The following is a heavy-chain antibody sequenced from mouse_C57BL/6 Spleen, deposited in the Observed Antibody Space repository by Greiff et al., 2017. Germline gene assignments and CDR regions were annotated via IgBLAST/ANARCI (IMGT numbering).Heavy chain of an antibody. CDR1: GFSLSTSGMG. V-gene: IGHV8-12*01. CDR3: AREGLTGTAWFAY. Sequence: QVTLKESGPGILQSSQTLSLTCSFSGFSLSTSGMGVCWIRQPSGKGLEWLAHIYWDDVTRYDPSLKSRLTISKDTSRNQVFLKITSVDTADTATYYCAREGLTGTAWFAYWGQGTLVTVSA. J-gene: IGHJ3*01. CDR2: IYWDDVT. D-gene: IGHD4-1*01.